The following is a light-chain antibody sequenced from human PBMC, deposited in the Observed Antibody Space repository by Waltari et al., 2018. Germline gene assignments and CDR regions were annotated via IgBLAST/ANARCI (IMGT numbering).Light chain of an antibody. Sequence: EVVLTQSPATLSLSPGDRATLSCRASQSVGRSLSWYQQKPGQPPRLLIYDASTRATGIPARISGSGSGTDFTLTIGSLESEDFAVYYCQQRRDWPLTFGGGTKVEIK. CDR1: QSVGRS. CDR2: DAS. J-gene: IGKJ4*01. CDR3: QQRRDWPLT. V-gene: IGKV3-11*01.